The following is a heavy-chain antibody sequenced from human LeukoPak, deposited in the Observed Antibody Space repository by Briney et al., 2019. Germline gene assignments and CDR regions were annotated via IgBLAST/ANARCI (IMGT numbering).Heavy chain of an antibody. CDR1: GFTFYDYA. CDR3: AKSLAWGNYYGSGSGFDY. CDR2: ISWNSGSI. V-gene: IGHV3-9*01. D-gene: IGHD3-10*01. Sequence: PGGSLRLSCAASGFTFYDYAMHWVRQAPGKGLEGVSGISWNSGSIGYADSVKGRFTISRDNAKNSLYLQMNSLRAEDTALYYCAKSLAWGNYYGSGSGFDYWGQGTLVTVSS. J-gene: IGHJ4*02.